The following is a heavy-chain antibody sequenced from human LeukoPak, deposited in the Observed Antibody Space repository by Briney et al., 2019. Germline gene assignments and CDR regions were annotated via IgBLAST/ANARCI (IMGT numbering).Heavy chain of an antibody. Sequence: GESLKISCQGSGYSFTSYWIGWVRQAPGKGLEWASGISATGDSTYYTDSVKGRFTISRDNSKNTLYLQMNSLRAEDTAVYYCANGNGQRFLEWLHEVHFDYWGQGTLVTVSS. CDR1: GYSFTSYW. CDR3: ANGNGQRFLEWLHEVHFDY. CDR2: ISATGDST. V-gene: IGHV3-23*01. D-gene: IGHD3-3*01. J-gene: IGHJ4*02.